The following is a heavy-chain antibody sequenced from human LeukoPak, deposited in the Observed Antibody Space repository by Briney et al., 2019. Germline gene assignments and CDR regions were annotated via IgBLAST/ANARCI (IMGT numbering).Heavy chain of an antibody. Sequence: ASVKVSCKASGYTFTSYGISWVRQAPGQGLEWMGWINPNSGGTNYPQKFQGRVTMTRDTSITTAYMELSRLRSDDTAVYYCAVIHYGDYAFDYWGQGTLVTVSS. V-gene: IGHV1-2*02. CDR2: INPNSGGT. D-gene: IGHD4-17*01. CDR3: AVIHYGDYAFDY. J-gene: IGHJ4*02. CDR1: GYTFTSYG.